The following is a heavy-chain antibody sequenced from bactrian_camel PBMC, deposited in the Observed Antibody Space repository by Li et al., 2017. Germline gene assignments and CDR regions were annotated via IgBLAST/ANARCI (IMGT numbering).Heavy chain of an antibody. D-gene: IGHD2*01. CDR3: ATSGNYH. CDR1: GLSKTSYC. Sequence: VQLVESGGGSVQPGGSLRLSCVASGLSKTSYCMGWFRQAPGKGLEWVSSIKSGGGSTYYADSVKGRFTISRDNAKNTLYLQMNSLKTEDTAVYYCATSGNYHWGQGTQVTVS. J-gene: IGHJ4*01. V-gene: IGHV3S40*01. CDR2: IKSGGGST.